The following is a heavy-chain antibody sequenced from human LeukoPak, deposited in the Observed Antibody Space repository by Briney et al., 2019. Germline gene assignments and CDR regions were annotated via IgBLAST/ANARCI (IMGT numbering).Heavy chain of an antibody. CDR1: GFTFNKHG. Sequence: GGSLRLSCTASGFTFNKHGMHWVRQAPGKGLEWVSAISGSGGSTYYADSVKGRFTISRDNSKHTLYLQMNSLRAEDTAVYYCAKDSVVAAIGGSFDYWGQGTLVTVSS. D-gene: IGHD2-15*01. CDR3: AKDSVVAAIGGSFDY. J-gene: IGHJ4*02. V-gene: IGHV3-23*01. CDR2: ISGSGGST.